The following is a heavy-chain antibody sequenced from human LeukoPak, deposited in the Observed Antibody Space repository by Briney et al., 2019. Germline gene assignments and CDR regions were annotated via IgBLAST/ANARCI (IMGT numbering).Heavy chain of an antibody. CDR1: GGSISSGDYY. D-gene: IGHD3-22*01. CDR2: IYYSGSI. CDR3: ARENPSGYYNRPIDY. Sequence: SETLSLTCTVSGGSISSGDYYWSWIRQPPGKGLEWIGDIYYSGSIKYNPSLKSRVTMSVDTSENQFSLKLSSVTAADTAIYYCARENPSGYYNRPIDYWGQGTLVTVSS. J-gene: IGHJ4*02. V-gene: IGHV4-61*08.